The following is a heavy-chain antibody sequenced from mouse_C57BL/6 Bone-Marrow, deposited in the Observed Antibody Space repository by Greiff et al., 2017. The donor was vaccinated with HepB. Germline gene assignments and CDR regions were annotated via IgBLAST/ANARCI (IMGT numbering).Heavy chain of an antibody. Sequence: VQLQQSGAELVRPGASVKLSCTASGFNIKDDYMHWVKQRPEQGLEWIGWIDPENGDTEYASKFQGKATITAATSSNTAYLQLSSLTSEDTAVYYCTTDRWDYDEVLFDYWGQGTTLTVSS. CDR3: TTDRWDYDEVLFDY. CDR2: IDPENGDT. J-gene: IGHJ2*01. CDR1: GFNIKDDY. V-gene: IGHV14-4*01. D-gene: IGHD2-4*01.